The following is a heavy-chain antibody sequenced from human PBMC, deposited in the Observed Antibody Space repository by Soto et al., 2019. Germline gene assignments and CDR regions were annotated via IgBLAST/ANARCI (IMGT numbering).Heavy chain of an antibody. D-gene: IGHD3-22*01. V-gene: IGHV4-59*01. CDR1: GGSISSYY. CDR2: IYYSGST. Sequence: SETLSLTCPVSGGSISSYYWSWIRQPPGKGLEWIGYIYYSGSTNYNPSLKSRVTISVDTSKNQFSLKLSSVTAADTAVYYCARAEIDYYDSSGSVMDVWGQGTTVTVSS. J-gene: IGHJ6*02. CDR3: ARAEIDYYDSSGSVMDV.